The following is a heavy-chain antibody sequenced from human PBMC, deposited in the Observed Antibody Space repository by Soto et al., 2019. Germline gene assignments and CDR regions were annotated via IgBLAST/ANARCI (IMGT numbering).Heavy chain of an antibody. V-gene: IGHV3-15*01. J-gene: IGHJ1*01. CDR1: GFTFNNAW. CDR3: TLGRDYGASEYFQH. CDR2: IKSKTDGGTT. Sequence: EVQVVESGGGLVKPGGSLRLSCAVSGFTFNNAWMTWVRQAPGKGLEWVGRIKSKTDGGTTDYAAPVKGRFTISRDDSKNTLYLQMNSLKTEDTAVYYCTLGRDYGASEYFQHWGQGTLLTVSS. D-gene: IGHD4-17*01.